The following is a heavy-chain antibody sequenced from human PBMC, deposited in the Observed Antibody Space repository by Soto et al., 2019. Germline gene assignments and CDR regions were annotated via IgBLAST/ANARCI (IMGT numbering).Heavy chain of an antibody. CDR2: IYYSGST. D-gene: IGHD2-21*02. V-gene: IGHV4-31*03. CDR3: ARFCGGDCHQGREV. Sequence: SETLSLTCTVSGGSISSGGYYWSWIRQHPGKGLEWIGYIYYSGSTYYNPSLKSRVTISVDTSKNQFSLKLSSVTAADTAVYYVARFCGGDCHQGREVWGQGPRVTVSS. J-gene: IGHJ6*02. CDR1: GGSISSGGYY.